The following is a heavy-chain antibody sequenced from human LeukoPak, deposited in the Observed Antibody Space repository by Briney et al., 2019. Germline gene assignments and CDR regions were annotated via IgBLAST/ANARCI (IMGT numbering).Heavy chain of an antibody. D-gene: IGHD1-20*01. CDR2: ISYDGSNK. V-gene: IGHV3-30*04. CDR3: ARDLLTGFDY. CDR1: GFTFSSYA. Sequence: PGGSLRLSCAASGFTFSSYAMHWVRQAPGKGLEWVAVISYDGSNKYYADSVKGRFTISRDNSKNTLYLQMNSLRAEDTAVYYCARDLLTGFDYWGQGTLVTVSS. J-gene: IGHJ4*02.